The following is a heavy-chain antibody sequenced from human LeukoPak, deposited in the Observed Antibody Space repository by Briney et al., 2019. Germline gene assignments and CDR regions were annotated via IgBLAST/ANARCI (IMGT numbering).Heavy chain of an antibody. Sequence: GASVRVSCKASGYTFTGYYMHWVRQALGQGLEWMGWINPNSGGTNYAQKFQGRVTMTRDTSISTAYMELSRLRSDDTAVYYCARDEWLRSPFDYWGQGTLVTVSS. D-gene: IGHD5-12*01. CDR3: ARDEWLRSPFDY. CDR2: INPNSGGT. J-gene: IGHJ4*02. V-gene: IGHV1-2*02. CDR1: GYTFTGYY.